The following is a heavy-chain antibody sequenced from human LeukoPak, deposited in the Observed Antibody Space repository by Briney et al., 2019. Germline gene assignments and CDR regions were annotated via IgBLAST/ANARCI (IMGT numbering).Heavy chain of an antibody. CDR1: GGSISSHY. Sequence: PSETLSLTCTVSGGSISSHYWSWIRQPPGKGLEWVGYIYYSGSTNYNPSLKSRVTISVDTSKNQFSLKLSSVTAADTAVYYCARDASSSWYWGNWFDPWGQGTLVTVSS. CDR3: ARDASSSWYWGNWFDP. V-gene: IGHV4-59*11. J-gene: IGHJ5*02. D-gene: IGHD6-13*01. CDR2: IYYSGST.